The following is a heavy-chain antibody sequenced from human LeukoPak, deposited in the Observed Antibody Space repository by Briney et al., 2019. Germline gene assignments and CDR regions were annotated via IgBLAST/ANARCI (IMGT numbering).Heavy chain of an antibody. CDR2: ISSSGSTI. CDR3: ARVVGGWTNYYYYMDV. J-gene: IGHJ6*03. V-gene: IGHV3-48*03. D-gene: IGHD6-19*01. CDR1: GFTFSSYE. Sequence: GGSLRLSCAASGFTFSSYEMNWVRQAPGKGLEWVSYISSSGSTIYYADSVKGRFTISRDNAKNSLYLQMNSLRAEDTAVYYCARVVGGWTNYYYYMDVWGKGTTVTVSS.